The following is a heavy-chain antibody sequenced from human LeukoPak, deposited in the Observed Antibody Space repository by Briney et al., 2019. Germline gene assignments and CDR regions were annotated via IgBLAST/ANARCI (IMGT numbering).Heavy chain of an antibody. CDR3: AREQTWYYYDSSGYYPGAFDI. Sequence: SETLSLTCTVSGGSISSGGYYWSWIRQPPGKGLEWIGYIYHSGSTYYNPSLKSRVTISVDRSKNQFSLKLSSVTAADTAVYYCAREQTWYYYDSSGYYPGAFDIWGQGTMVTVSS. CDR1: GGSISSGGYY. D-gene: IGHD3-22*01. V-gene: IGHV4-30-2*01. J-gene: IGHJ3*02. CDR2: IYHSGST.